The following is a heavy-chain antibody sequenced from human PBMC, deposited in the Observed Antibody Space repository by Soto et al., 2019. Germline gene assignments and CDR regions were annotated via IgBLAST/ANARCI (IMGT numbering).Heavy chain of an antibody. CDR2: INPSGGSA. CDR3: DRVYCSGGSCYSSDS. D-gene: IGHD2-15*01. CDR1: GYTFTSYY. Sequence: QVQLVQSGAEVKKPGASVKVSCKASGYTFTSYYMHWVRQAPGQGLEWMGIINPSGGSASYAQKFQGRVTMTRDTATSTVYMELSSLRPEDTAVYYCDRVYCSGGSCYSSDSWGQGTLVTVSS. J-gene: IGHJ4*02. V-gene: IGHV1-46*03.